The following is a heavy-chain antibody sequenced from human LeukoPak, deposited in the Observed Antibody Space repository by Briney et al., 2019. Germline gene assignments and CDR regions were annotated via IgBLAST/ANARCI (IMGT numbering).Heavy chain of an antibody. D-gene: IGHD1-1*01. V-gene: IGHV3-74*03. CDR3: AREGTGVDY. J-gene: IGHJ4*02. CDR2: INPDGSST. CDR1: GFTFNSYW. Sequence: PGGSLRLSCAASGFTFNSYWMHWVRQVPGKGLVWVSRINPDGSSTKYADSVKGRFTISRDNAKNSLYLQMNSLRAEDTAVYYCAREGTGVDYWGQGTLVTVSS.